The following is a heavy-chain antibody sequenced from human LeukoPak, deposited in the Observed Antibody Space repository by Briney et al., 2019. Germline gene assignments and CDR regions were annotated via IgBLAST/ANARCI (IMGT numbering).Heavy chain of an antibody. Sequence: GGSLRLSCAASGFTFSSYAMSWVRQAPGKGLEWVSAISGSGGSTYYADSVKGRFTISRDNSKSTLYLQMNSLRAEDTAVYYCAKWKDYGDYPPWFDPWGQGTLVTVSS. D-gene: IGHD4-17*01. CDR1: GFTFSSYA. CDR2: ISGSGGST. J-gene: IGHJ5*02. V-gene: IGHV3-23*01. CDR3: AKWKDYGDYPPWFDP.